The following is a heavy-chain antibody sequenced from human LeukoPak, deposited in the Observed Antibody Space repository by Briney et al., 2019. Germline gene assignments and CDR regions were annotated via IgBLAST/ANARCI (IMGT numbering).Heavy chain of an antibody. CDR3: ARSRGSSDWYYFDY. V-gene: IGHV1-46*01. J-gene: IGHJ4*02. CDR1: GFTFTSHD. CDR2: INPGSGTT. Sequence: ASVKVSCKASGFTFTSHDYNWVRQAPGQGLEWMGKINPGSGTTIYAQKFQDKIIMTRDTSTSTVYMEVSSLRSEDTAVYYCARSRGSSDWYYFDYWGQGTLVTVSS. D-gene: IGHD6-19*01.